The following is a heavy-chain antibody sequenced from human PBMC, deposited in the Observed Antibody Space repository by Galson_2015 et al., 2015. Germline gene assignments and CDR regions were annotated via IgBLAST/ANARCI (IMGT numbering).Heavy chain of an antibody. Sequence: SVKVSCKASGYTFTSYYMHWVRQAPGQGLEWMGIINPSGGSTSYAQKFQGRVTMTRDTSTSTVYMELSSLRSEDTAVYYCARDSESWELLHYFDYWGQGTLVTVSS. J-gene: IGHJ4*02. CDR3: ARDSESWELLHYFDY. V-gene: IGHV1-46*01. CDR2: INPSGGST. CDR1: GYTFTSYY. D-gene: IGHD1-26*01.